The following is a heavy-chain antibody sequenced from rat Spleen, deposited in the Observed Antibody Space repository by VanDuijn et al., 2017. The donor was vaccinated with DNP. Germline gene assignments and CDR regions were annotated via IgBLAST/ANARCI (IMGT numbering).Heavy chain of an antibody. Sequence: EVQLVESGGGLVQPGRSLKLSCAASGLTFSDSNMAWVRQAPKKGLEWVATIIYDGSDTYYGDSVKGRFTISRENAKSTLFLQMDSLRSEDTATYYCATGAYYFDSWGQGVMVTVSS. CDR2: IIYDGSDT. V-gene: IGHV5S10*01. CDR3: ATGAYYFDS. J-gene: IGHJ2*01. CDR1: GLTFSDSN.